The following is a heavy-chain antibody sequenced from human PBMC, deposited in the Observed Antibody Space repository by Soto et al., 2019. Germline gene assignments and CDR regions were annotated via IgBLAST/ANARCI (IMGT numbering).Heavy chain of an antibody. CDR3: AAGLPCDSSVYSAPPSYNFDN. CDR1: ESTFTNSA. CDR2: IVVGSGNT. V-gene: IGHV1-58*01. Sequence: SVKLSCKASESTFTNSAVQCVRQGRGQSLEWIGWIVVGSGNTNYAQKFQERVTITTDMSTSTAYMELSSLRSEDTAVYYCAAGLPCDSSVYSAPPSYNFDNWGRQTLVTVSS. J-gene: IGHJ4*02. D-gene: IGHD3-22*01.